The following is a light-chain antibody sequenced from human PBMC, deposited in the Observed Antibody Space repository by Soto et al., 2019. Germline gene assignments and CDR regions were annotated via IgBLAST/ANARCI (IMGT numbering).Light chain of an antibody. J-gene: IGKJ2*01. CDR1: QGISSY. Sequence: DIQMTQSPSTLSASVGDRVTITCRASQGISSYLAWYQQKPGKAPKLLIYAASTLQSGVPSRFSGSGPGTEFTLTISSLQPEDFATYYCQQLNSYPRTFGQGTKLEIK. CDR3: QQLNSYPRT. CDR2: AAS. V-gene: IGKV1-9*01.